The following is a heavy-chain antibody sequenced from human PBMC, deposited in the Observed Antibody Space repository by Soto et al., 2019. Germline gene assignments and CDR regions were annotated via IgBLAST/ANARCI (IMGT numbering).Heavy chain of an antibody. CDR2: VNPNNGDT. J-gene: IGHJ4*02. CDR1: GYTFSNYD. V-gene: IGHV1-8*01. CDR3: AKAARKGSAIDFDY. D-gene: IGHD3-10*01. Sequence: QVQLVQSGAELKKPGASVKVSCKASGYTFSNYDMNWVRQATGQGPEWSGWVNPNNGDTGYAQKFQGRVTLTTDISTTTASMELTSLRSEDTAIYYCAKAARKGSAIDFDYWGQGTLITVPS.